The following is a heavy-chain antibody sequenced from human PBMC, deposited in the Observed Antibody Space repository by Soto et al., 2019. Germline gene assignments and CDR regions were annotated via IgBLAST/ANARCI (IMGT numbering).Heavy chain of an antibody. CDR3: ARLQATTPIFGVVIMKYYGMDV. CDR2: INHSGST. Sequence: SETLSLTCAVYGGSFSGYYWSWIRQPPGKGLEWIGEINHSGSTNYNPSLKSRVTISVDTSKNQFSLKLSSVTASDTAMYYCARLQATTPIFGVVIMKYYGMDVWGQGTTVTVSS. V-gene: IGHV4-34*01. J-gene: IGHJ6*02. CDR1: GGSFSGYY. D-gene: IGHD3-3*01.